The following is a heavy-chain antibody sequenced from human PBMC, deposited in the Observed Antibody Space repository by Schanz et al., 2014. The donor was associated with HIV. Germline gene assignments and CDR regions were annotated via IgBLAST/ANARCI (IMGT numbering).Heavy chain of an antibody. CDR2: ISGGSDDI. CDR1: RFTFSSYA. D-gene: IGHD3-22*01. J-gene: IGHJ4*02. V-gene: IGHV3-48*02. CDR3: ARDYSYRLDF. Sequence: EVQLLESGGGLVQPGGSLRLSCAASRFTFSSYAMSWVRQAPGKGLEWISYISGGSDDIDYAGSVKGRFTVSRDNAKNSLYLQMDSLRDEDTAVYYCARDYSYRLDFWGQGTPVTVSS.